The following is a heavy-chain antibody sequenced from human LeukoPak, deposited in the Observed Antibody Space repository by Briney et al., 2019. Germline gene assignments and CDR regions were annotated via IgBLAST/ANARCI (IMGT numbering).Heavy chain of an antibody. Sequence: GGSLRLSCAASGFTFSSYSMNWVRQAPGKGLEWVAFIRNDGSNKYYADSGKGRFTISRDNSKNTLYLQMNSLRAEDTAVYYCAKIGYQPSITTIRGVRHYAYFDYWGQGTLVTVSS. V-gene: IGHV3-30*02. D-gene: IGHD3-10*01. CDR2: IRNDGSNK. J-gene: IGHJ4*02. CDR3: AKIGYQPSITTIRGVRHYAYFDY. CDR1: GFTFSSYS.